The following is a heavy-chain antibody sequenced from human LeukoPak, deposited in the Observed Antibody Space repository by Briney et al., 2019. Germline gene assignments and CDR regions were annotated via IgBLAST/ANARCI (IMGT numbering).Heavy chain of an antibody. CDR2: IYTSGST. V-gene: IGHV4-39*07. CDR3: ARASYGGNVKDY. J-gene: IGHJ4*02. D-gene: IGHD4-23*01. CDR1: GDSISSSSYY. Sequence: PSETLSLTCTVSGDSISSSSYYWGWIRQPPGKGLEWIGRIYTSGSTNYNPSLKSRVTMSVDTSKNQFSLKLSSVTAADTAVYYCARASYGGNVKDYWGQGTLVTVSS.